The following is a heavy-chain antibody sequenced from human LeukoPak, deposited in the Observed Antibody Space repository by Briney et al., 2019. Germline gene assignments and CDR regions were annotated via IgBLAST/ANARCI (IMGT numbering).Heavy chain of an antibody. CDR3: ARSIGLTGGGVDV. D-gene: IGHD3-9*01. V-gene: IGHV3-72*01. CDR1: GVTLSDHH. J-gene: IGHJ6*02. Sequence: GGSLRLSCAASGVTLSDHHMDWVRQAPGKGLEWVGRTRDKARGYTTEYAASVKGRSTISRDDSKTLVYLQMNSLRTEDTAVYYCARSIGLTGGGVDVWGQGTTVTVSS. CDR2: TRDKARGYTT.